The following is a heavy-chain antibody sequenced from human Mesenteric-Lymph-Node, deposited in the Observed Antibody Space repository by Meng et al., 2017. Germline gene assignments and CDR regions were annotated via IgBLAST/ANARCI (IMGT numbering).Heavy chain of an antibody. CDR1: GGTFSSYA. CDR3: AREGLWSGYPDHYYYYYGMDV. V-gene: IGHV1-69*13. J-gene: IGHJ6*02. Sequence: SVKVSCKASGGTFSSYAISWVRQAPGQGLEWMGGIIPIFGTANYAQKFQGRVTITADESTSTAYMELSSLRSEDTAVYYCAREGLWSGYPDHYYYYYGMDVWGQGTTVTVSS. D-gene: IGHD3-3*01. CDR2: IIPIFGTA.